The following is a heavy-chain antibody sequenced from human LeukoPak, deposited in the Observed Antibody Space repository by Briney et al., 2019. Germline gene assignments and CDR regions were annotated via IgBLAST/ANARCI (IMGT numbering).Heavy chain of an antibody. J-gene: IGHJ4*02. CDR2: ISPRGGGT. CDR1: GFTFSNHG. Sequence: GGSLRLSCAASGFTFSNHGMNWVRQAPGKGLEWLSGISPRGGGTYYADSVKGRFTISRDDSKNTLSLQMNSLRVEVTAVYYCARDLAWGAFDYWGQGTLVTVSS. CDR3: ARDLAWGAFDY. D-gene: IGHD7-27*01. V-gene: IGHV3-23*01.